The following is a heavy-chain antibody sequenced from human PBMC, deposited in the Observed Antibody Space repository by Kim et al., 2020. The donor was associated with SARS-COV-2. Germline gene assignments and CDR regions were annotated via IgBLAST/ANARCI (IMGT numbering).Heavy chain of an antibody. CDR1: GGSISSSSYY. CDR2: IYYSGST. Sequence: SETLSLTCTVSGGSISSSSYYWGWIRQPPGKGLEWIGSIYYSGSTYYNPSLKSRVTISVDTSKNQFSLKLSSVTAADTAVYYCARQGPVGARTLYYFDYWGQGTLVTVSS. V-gene: IGHV4-39*01. D-gene: IGHD1-26*01. J-gene: IGHJ4*02. CDR3: ARQGPVGARTLYYFDY.